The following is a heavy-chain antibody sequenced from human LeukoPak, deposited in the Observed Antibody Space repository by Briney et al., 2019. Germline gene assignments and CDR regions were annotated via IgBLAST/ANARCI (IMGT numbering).Heavy chain of an antibody. V-gene: IGHV4-39*01. D-gene: IGHD3-10*01. CDR2: IFHSGST. Sequence: SETLSLTXAVSGGSISRSSYYWGWIRQPPGKGLDWIGSIFHSGSTYYNPSLKSRVTISVDTSKNQFSLKLSSVTAADTAVYYCASHQYGSGSYYHDYWGQGALVTVSS. J-gene: IGHJ4*02. CDR1: GGSISRSSYY. CDR3: ASHQYGSGSYYHDY.